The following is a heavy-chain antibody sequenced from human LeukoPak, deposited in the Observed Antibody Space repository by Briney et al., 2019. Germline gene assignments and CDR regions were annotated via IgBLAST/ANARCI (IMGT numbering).Heavy chain of an antibody. CDR3: AKANTTVITTDY. CDR2: ISGSGGST. D-gene: IGHD4-23*01. Sequence: PGGSLRLSCAASGFTFSSFAMSWVRQAPGKGLEWVSAISGSGGSTFYADSVKGRFTISRDNPKNTLYLQMNSLRAEDTAVYYCAKANTTVITTDYWGQGTLVTVSS. J-gene: IGHJ4*02. CDR1: GFTFSSFA. V-gene: IGHV3-23*01.